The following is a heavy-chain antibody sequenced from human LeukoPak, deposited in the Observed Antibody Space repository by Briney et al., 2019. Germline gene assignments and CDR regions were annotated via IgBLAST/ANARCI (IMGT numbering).Heavy chain of an antibody. CDR1: GDSMSSSSYF. D-gene: IGHD2-15*01. CDR3: ARNRGSWDVDY. V-gene: IGHV4-39*01. Sequence: PSETLSLTCTVSGDSMSSSSYFWGWIRQPPGKGLEWIGSIYHSGSTYYNPSLKSRVTISVDTSKNQFSLQLISVTAADTAVYYCARNRGSWDVDYWGQGTLVTVSS. CDR2: IYHSGST. J-gene: IGHJ4*02.